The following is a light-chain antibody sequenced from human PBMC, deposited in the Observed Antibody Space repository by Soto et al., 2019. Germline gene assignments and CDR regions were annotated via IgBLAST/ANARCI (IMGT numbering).Light chain of an antibody. CDR2: AAS. V-gene: IGKV1-27*01. CDR1: QSISNY. CDR3: QRYNCAPRT. J-gene: IGKJ3*01. Sequence: DIQMTQSPSSLSASVGDRVSITCRASQSISNYLAWYQQKPGRVPKLLIYAASTLQSGVPSRFSGSGSGTDFTLTIRSLQPEDVATYYCQRYNCAPRTVGPGTKVDIK.